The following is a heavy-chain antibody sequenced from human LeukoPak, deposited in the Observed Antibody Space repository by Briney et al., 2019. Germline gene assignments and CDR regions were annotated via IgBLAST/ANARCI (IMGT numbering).Heavy chain of an antibody. D-gene: IGHD3-10*01. V-gene: IGHV3-30*18. CDR1: GFTFSSYG. CDR2: ISYDGSNK. J-gene: IGHJ3*02. Sequence: GGSLRLSCAASGFTFSSYGMHWVRQAPGKGLEWVAVISYDGSNKYYADSVKGRFTISRDNSKNTLYLQMNSLRAEDTAVYYCAKKDSLRGDAFDIWGQGTMVTVSS. CDR3: AKKDSLRGDAFDI.